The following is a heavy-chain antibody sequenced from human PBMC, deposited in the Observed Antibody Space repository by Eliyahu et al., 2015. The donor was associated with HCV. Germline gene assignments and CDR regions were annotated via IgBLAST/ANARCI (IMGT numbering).Heavy chain of an antibody. Sequence: EVRLVESGGNLVQSGGSLTISCVAXGFTFSDYEMIWVRQAPGKGLEWVSYISTSGGIRYDADSVKGRFTVSRDNAKNSLYLQMNRLRVEDTGIYYCARDPGYTSGWSSLSPDYWGQGTLVTVSS. CDR1: GFTFSDYE. CDR3: ARDPGYTSGWSSLSPDY. D-gene: IGHD6-19*01. V-gene: IGHV3-48*03. CDR2: ISTSGGIR. J-gene: IGHJ4*02.